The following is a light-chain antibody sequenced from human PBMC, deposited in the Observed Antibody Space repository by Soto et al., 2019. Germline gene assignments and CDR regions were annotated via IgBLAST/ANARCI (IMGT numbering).Light chain of an antibody. CDR2: AAS. CDR1: QDISNY. Sequence: DIQMTQSPSSLSASVGDRVTIACRASQDISNYLSGYQQKPGKVPKLLIYAASTLQSGVPSRFSGSGSGTDFTLTISSLQSEDVATYFCQKYNSALSFTFGPGTKVDIK. CDR3: QKYNSALSFT. J-gene: IGKJ3*01. V-gene: IGKV1-27*01.